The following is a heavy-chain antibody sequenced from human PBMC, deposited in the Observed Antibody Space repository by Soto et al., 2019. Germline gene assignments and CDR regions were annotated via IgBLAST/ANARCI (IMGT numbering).Heavy chain of an antibody. V-gene: IGHV3-33*01. CDR2: IWYDGSNK. J-gene: IGHJ4*02. CDR3: ARDSINYAVGYYFDY. D-gene: IGHD4-4*01. Sequence: GGSLRLSCAASGFTFSSYGMHWVRQAPGKGLEWVAVIWYDGSNKYYADSVKGRFTISRDNSKNTLYLKMNSLRAEDTDVYYCARDSINYAVGYYFDYWGQGTLVTVSS. CDR1: GFTFSSYG.